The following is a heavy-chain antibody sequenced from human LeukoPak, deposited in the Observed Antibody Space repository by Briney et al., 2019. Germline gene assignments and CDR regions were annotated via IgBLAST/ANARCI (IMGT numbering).Heavy chain of an antibody. CDR2: ISAYNGNT. J-gene: IGHJ4*02. D-gene: IGHD3-22*01. Sequence: GASVKVSCKASGYTFTSYGISWVRQAPGQGLEWMGWISAYNGNTNYAQKLQGRVTMTTDTSTSTAYMELRSLRSDDTAVYYCARAPYYYDSSGYYYAKGSDYWGQGTLVTVSS. CDR1: GYTFTSYG. V-gene: IGHV1-18*01. CDR3: ARAPYYYDSSGYYYAKGSDY.